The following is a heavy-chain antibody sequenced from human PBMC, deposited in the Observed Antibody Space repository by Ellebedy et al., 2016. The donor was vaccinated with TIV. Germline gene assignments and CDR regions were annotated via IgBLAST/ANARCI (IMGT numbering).Heavy chain of an antibody. CDR2: ISHTGGRT. V-gene: IGHV3-23*01. J-gene: IGHJ4*02. CDR3: TKYVGDGPPYFDY. Sequence: PGGSLRLSCAASGFTFSSYAMSWVRQAPGKGLEWVSTISHTGGRTYYADSVKGRFTTSRDNSMDPLHLQMSSLRAEDTAVYYCTKYVGDGPPYFDYWGQGTLVTVSS. CDR1: GFTFSSYA. D-gene: IGHD3-10*01.